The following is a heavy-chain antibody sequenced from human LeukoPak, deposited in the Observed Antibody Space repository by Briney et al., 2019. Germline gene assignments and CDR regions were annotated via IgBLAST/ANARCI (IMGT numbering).Heavy chain of an antibody. CDR2: IWYDGGIK. V-gene: IGHV3-33*01. Sequence: PGRSLRLSCVASGFSFGFNTYGMQWVRQTPGKGLEWVAVIWYDGGIKYYGDAVKGRFTISRDNSKNTLYLQMASLRGDDTAVYYCARIGCTGGNCRSYSYYPMDVWGRGTTITVSS. CDR1: GFSFGFNTYG. J-gene: IGHJ6*02. CDR3: ARIGCTGGNCRSYSYYPMDV. D-gene: IGHD2-8*02.